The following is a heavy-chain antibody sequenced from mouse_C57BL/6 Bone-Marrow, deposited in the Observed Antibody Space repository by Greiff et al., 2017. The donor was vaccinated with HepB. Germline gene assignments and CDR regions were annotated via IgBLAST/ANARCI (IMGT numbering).Heavy chain of an antibody. J-gene: IGHJ3*01. Sequence: VQLQQSGAELVRPGTSVKVSCKASGYAFTNYLIEWVKQRPGQGLEWIGVINPGSGGTNYNEKFKGKATLTADKSSSNAYMQLSSLTSEDSAVYFCARRYYGSSLAWFAYWGQGTLVTVSA. CDR1: GYAFTNYL. CDR3: ARRYYGSSLAWFAY. V-gene: IGHV1-54*01. D-gene: IGHD1-1*01. CDR2: INPGSGGT.